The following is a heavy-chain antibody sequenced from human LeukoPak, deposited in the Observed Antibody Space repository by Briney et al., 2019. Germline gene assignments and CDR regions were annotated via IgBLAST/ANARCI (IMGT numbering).Heavy chain of an antibody. Sequence: GASVKVSCKASGYTFTGYYMHWVRQAPGQGLEWMGWINPNSGGTNCAQKFQGRVTMTRDTSISTAYMELSRLRSDDTAVYYCARVDGGYASSYYFDYWGQGTLVTVSS. J-gene: IGHJ4*02. V-gene: IGHV1-2*02. CDR2: INPNSGGT. D-gene: IGHD5-12*01. CDR3: ARVDGGYASSYYFDY. CDR1: GYTFTGYY.